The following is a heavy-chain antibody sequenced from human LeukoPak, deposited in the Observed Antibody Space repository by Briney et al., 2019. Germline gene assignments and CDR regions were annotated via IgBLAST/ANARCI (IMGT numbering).Heavy chain of an antibody. D-gene: IGHD3-10*01. V-gene: IGHV4-59*12. Sequence: PSETLSLTCTVSGGSISSYYWSWIRQPPGKGLEWIGYIYYSGSTSYNPSLKSRVTISVDTSKNQFSLKLSSVTAADTAVYYCARGGSGSYYYYYMDVWGKGTTVTVSS. CDR3: ARGGSGSYYYYYMDV. CDR2: IYYSGST. J-gene: IGHJ6*03. CDR1: GGSISSYY.